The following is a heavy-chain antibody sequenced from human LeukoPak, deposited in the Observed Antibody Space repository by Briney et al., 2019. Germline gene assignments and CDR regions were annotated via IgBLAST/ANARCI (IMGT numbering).Heavy chain of an antibody. CDR1: GYSFTAYW. CDR3: GLTVTYSYGMDV. V-gene: IGHV1-2*02. D-gene: IGHD4-17*01. CDR2: INPNSGGT. J-gene: IGHJ6*02. Sequence: ASVKGSCKPSGYSFTAYWIHWVRQAPGQGLEWLGWINPNSGGTNYVQKFQGRVTMTRDTSISTAYLELSRLRSDDTAVYYCGLTVTYSYGMDVWGQGTTVTVSS.